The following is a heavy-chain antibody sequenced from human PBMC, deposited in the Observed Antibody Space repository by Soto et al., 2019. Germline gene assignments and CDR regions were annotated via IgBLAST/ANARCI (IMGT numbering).Heavy chain of an antibody. CDR3: ARLGYDILTGYPYFDY. CDR1: GGSISSYY. J-gene: IGHJ4*02. D-gene: IGHD3-9*01. CDR2: IYYSGST. V-gene: IGHV4-59*08. Sequence: SETLSLTCTVSGGSISSYYWSWIRQPPGKGLEWIGYIYYSGSTNYNPSLKSRVTISVDTSKNQFSLKLSSVTAADTAVYYCARLGYDILTGYPYFDYWGQGTLVTVSS.